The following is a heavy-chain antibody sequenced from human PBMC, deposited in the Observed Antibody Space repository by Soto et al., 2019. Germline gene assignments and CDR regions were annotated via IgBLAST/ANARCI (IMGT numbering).Heavy chain of an antibody. J-gene: IGHJ4*02. Sequence: QVQLVESGGGVVQPGRSLRLSCAASGFTFSSYGMHWVRQAPGKGLEWVAVISYDGSNKYYADSVKGRFTISRDNSKNTLYLQMNSLRAEDTAVYYCAKDYLWDDYGAVDYWGQGTLVTVSS. CDR3: AKDYLWDDYGAVDY. D-gene: IGHD4-17*01. CDR1: GFTFSSYG. CDR2: ISYDGSNK. V-gene: IGHV3-30*18.